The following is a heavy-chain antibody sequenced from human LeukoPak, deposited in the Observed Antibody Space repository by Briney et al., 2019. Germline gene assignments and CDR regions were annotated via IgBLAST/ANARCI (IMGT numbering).Heavy chain of an antibody. V-gene: IGHV4-61*01. CDR1: GGSISSSSYD. D-gene: IGHD3-3*01. CDR3: ARDRGPEYYDFWSGYYGFDP. Sequence: SETLSLTCTVSGGSISSSSYDWGWIRQPPGKGLEWIGYIYYSGSTNCNPSLKSRVTISVDTSKNQFSLKLSSVTAADTAVYYCARDRGPEYYDFWSGYYGFDPWGQGTLVTVSS. CDR2: IYYSGST. J-gene: IGHJ5*02.